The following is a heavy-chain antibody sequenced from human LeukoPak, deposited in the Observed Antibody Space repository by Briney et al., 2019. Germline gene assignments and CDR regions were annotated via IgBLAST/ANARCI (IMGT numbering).Heavy chain of an antibody. V-gene: IGHV4-4*02. CDR2: IYLYGTT. CDR3: ARDSSSSWPYYFDY. Sequence: SETLFLTCPVSIGSISSSKWWSWVRQSPVKGPEWIGEIYLYGTTNYNPSFTSRVTMSVDRSRNQFSLKLSSVTAADTAVYYCARDSSSSWPYYFDYWSQGTLVTVSS. J-gene: IGHJ4*02. CDR1: IGSISSSKW. D-gene: IGHD6-13*01.